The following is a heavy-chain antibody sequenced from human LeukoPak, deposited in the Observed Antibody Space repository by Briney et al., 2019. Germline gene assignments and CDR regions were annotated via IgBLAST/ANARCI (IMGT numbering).Heavy chain of an antibody. D-gene: IGHD5-24*01. CDR2: IYYSGST. V-gene: IGHV4-34*01. CDR3: ARHGGEMATISPGAFDI. Sequence: SETLSLTCAVYGGSFSGYYWSWIRQPPGKGLEWIGSIYYSGSTYYNPSLKSRVTISVDTSKNQFSLKLSSVTAADTAVYYCARHGGEMATISPGAFDIWGQGTMVTVSS. J-gene: IGHJ3*02. CDR1: GGSFSGYY.